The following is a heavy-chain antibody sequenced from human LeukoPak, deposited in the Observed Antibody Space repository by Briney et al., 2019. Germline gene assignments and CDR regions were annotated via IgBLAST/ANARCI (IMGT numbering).Heavy chain of an antibody. J-gene: IGHJ5*02. CDR3: AREVLWFGELLVGFDP. D-gene: IGHD3-10*01. CDR2: MNPNSGNT. V-gene: IGHV1-8*02. CDR1: GYTFTSYG. Sequence: ASVKVSCTASGYTFTSYGISWVRQATGQGLEWMGWMNPNSGNTGYAQKFQGRVTMTRNTSISTAYVELSSLRSEDTAVYYCAREVLWFGELLVGFDPWGQGTLVTVSS.